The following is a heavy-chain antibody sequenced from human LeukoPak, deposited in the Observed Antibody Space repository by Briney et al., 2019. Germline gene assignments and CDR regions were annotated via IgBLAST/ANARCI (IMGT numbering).Heavy chain of an antibody. CDR1: GFSFSSYW. Sequence: GGSLRLSCAASGFSFSSYWMHWVRQAPGKGLVWVSRINSDGSSTSYADSVKGRFTVSRDNSRNTLYLQMDSLRVEDTAIYYCAKEVGGSSWPIFQHWGQGTQVTVSS. CDR2: INSDGSST. CDR3: AKEVGGSSWPIFQH. D-gene: IGHD6-13*01. V-gene: IGHV3-74*01. J-gene: IGHJ1*01.